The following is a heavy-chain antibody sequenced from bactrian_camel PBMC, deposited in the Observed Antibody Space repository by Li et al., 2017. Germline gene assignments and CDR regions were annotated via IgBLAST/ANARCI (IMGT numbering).Heavy chain of an antibody. Sequence: HVQLVESGGGLVQPGGSLKLSCVASGYTYISGCMGWFRQAPGKGLEWVSAIYSDERTYYADSVKGRFTISRDNAKNTVYLQMNNLKSEDTALYYCATSPRADAGYWGQGTQVTVS. CDR2: IYSDERT. CDR1: GYTYISGC. CDR3: ATSPRADAGY. J-gene: IGHJ6*01. V-gene: IGHV3S9*01.